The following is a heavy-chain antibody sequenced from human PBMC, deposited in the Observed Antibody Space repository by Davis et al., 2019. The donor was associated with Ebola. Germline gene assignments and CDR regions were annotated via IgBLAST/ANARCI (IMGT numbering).Heavy chain of an antibody. J-gene: IGHJ6*02. V-gene: IGHV4-34*01. Sequence: MPSEPLSLTCAVYGGSFSGYYWTWIRQPPGKGLEWIGEINYSGSTNYNPSLKSRVTISVDTSKNQFSLKLSSVTAADTAVYYCARGGGFGGYGMDVWGQGTTVTVSS. CDR2: INYSGST. CDR1: GGSFSGYY. CDR3: ARGGGFGGYGMDV. D-gene: IGHD3-10*01.